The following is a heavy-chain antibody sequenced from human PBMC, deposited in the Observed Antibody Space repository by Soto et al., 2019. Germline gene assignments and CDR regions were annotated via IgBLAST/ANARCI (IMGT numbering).Heavy chain of an antibody. D-gene: IGHD2-15*01. CDR1: GGSISPFY. Sequence: SETLSLTCTVSGGSISPFYWSWVRQPPGKGLEWIGYLYYSGNTNYNPSLKSRVTISVDASKNQVSLRLTSGTAADTAVYYCARVGGVAARTFDYWGQGTVVTVSS. V-gene: IGHV4-59*01. J-gene: IGHJ4*02. CDR3: ARVGGVAARTFDY. CDR2: LYYSGNT.